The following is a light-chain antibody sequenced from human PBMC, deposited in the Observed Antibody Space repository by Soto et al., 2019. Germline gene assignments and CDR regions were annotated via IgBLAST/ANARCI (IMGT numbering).Light chain of an antibody. CDR1: QSLSYW. CDR2: KAS. Sequence: DIQMTQSPSTLSASVGDTVTITCRASQSLSYWLAWYQQKPGQAPKLLIHKASTLESGVPSRFSDSGSGTEFTLTISSLQPDDFATFYCQQYDRFPYTFGHGTKLEIK. V-gene: IGKV1-5*03. J-gene: IGKJ2*01. CDR3: QQYDRFPYT.